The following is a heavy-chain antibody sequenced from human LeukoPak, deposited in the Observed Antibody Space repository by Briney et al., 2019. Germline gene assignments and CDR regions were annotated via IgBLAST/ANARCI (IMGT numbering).Heavy chain of an antibody. CDR1: GFTFSSYS. D-gene: IGHD2-21*02. CDR2: ISSSSSTI. J-gene: IGHJ4*02. V-gene: IGHV3-48*01. CDR3: ARDLVVVTAPKDDY. Sequence: PGGSLRLSCAASGFTFSSYSMNWVRQAPGKGLEWVSYISSSSSTIYYADSVKGRFTISRDNAKNSLYLQMNSLRAEDTAVYYCARDLVVVTAPKDDYWGQGTLVTVSS.